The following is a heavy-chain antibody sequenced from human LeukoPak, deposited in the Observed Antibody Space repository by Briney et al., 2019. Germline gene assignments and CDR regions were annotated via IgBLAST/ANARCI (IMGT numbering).Heavy chain of an antibody. J-gene: IGHJ4*02. CDR3: ARGSHSSFDY. CDR2: TYYRPKFNT. CDR1: GDSLSNNSVA. Sequence: SQTLPPTCAISGDSLSNNSVAWNWIRQSPSPGLEWLGRTYYRPKFNTDYAVSVKSRIAINSDTSKNQFSLQLNSVTPEDTGVYYCARGSHSSFDYWGQGTLVTVSS. D-gene: IGHD3-10*01. V-gene: IGHV6-1*01.